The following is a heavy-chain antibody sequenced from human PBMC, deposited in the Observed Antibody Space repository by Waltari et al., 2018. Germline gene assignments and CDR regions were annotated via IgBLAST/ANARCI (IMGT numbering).Heavy chain of an antibody. CDR1: GGSFSGYY. D-gene: IGHD2-2*01. CDR2: INHRGST. CDR3: ARVCSSTSCPYYYGMDV. J-gene: IGHJ6*02. Sequence: QVQLQQWGAGLLKPSETLSLTCAVYGGSFSGYYWSWIRQPPGKGLEWIGEINHRGSTNYNPSLKSRVTIAVDTSKNQFSLKLSSVTAADTAVYYCARVCSSTSCPYYYGMDVWGQGTTVTVSS. V-gene: IGHV4-34*01.